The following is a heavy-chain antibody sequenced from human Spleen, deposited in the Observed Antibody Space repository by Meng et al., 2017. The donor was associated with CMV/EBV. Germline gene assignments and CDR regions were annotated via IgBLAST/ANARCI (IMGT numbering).Heavy chain of an antibody. CDR2: IYYSVST. CDR3: ARANQVQLWPLRDYYYGMDV. D-gene: IGHD5-18*01. Sequence: SETLSLTCTVSGGSISSYYWSWIRQPPGKGLEWIGYIYYSVSTNYNSSLMSRVTISVDTSKNQFSLKLSSVTAADTAVYYCARANQVQLWPLRDYYYGMDVWGQGTTVTVSS. CDR1: GGSISSYY. V-gene: IGHV4-59*12. J-gene: IGHJ6*02.